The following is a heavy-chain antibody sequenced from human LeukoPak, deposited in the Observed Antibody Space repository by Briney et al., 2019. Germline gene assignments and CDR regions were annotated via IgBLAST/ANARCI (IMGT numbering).Heavy chain of an antibody. CDR2: IKSNI. V-gene: IGHV3-69-1*02. CDR3: PRDDTSSWYQEY. Sequence: GGSLRLSCSASGFTFSDYSMNWVRQAPGKGLEWVAYIKSNIYYADSVKGRFTISRDNAKNLLYLQMNSLAADDTAVYYCPRDDTSSWYQEYWGQGTLVTVSS. D-gene: IGHD6-13*01. J-gene: IGHJ4*02. CDR1: GFTFSDYS.